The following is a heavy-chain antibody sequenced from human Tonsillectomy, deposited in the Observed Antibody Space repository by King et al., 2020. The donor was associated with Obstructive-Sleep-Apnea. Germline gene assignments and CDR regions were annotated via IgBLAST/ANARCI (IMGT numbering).Heavy chain of an antibody. CDR2: IYLDDYK. D-gene: IGHD1-26*01. CDR1: GLSLSTNGVG. V-gene: IGHV2-5*02. Sequence: TLKESGPTLVKATQTLTLTCTFSGLSLSTNGVGVGWIRHPPGKALEWLALIYLDDYKRYSPSLKNRLNITKDTSKNQVVLTMTNMDPVDTATYYCAHRRSVGATEGSVVYWGQGTQVTVSS. J-gene: IGHJ4*02. CDR3: AHRRSVGATEGSVVY.